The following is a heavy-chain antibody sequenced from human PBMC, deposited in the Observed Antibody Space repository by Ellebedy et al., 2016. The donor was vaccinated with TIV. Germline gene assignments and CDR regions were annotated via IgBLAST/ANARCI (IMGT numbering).Heavy chain of an antibody. J-gene: IGHJ4*02. V-gene: IGHV4-4*07. CDR1: GGSISSYY. CDR3: ARVPSYDTPSPYFDY. CDR2: IYTSGST. Sequence: SETLSLXXTVSGGSISSYYWSWIRQPAGKGLEWIGRIYTSGSTYYNPSLKSRVTISVDRSKNQFSLKLSSVTAADTAVYYCARVPSYDTPSPYFDYWGQGTLVTVSS. D-gene: IGHD3-9*01.